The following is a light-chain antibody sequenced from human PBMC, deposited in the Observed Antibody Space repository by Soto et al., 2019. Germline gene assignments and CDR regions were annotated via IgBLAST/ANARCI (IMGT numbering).Light chain of an antibody. Sequence: NFMLTQPHSVSESPGKTVTISCTRSSGSIASRYVQWYQQRPGSAPTTVIYEDNQRPSGVPDRFAGSIDSSSNSASLTIFGLKTEDEADYYCQSYDGSDSWVFGGGTKLTV. CDR3: QSYDGSDSWV. J-gene: IGLJ3*02. V-gene: IGLV6-57*04. CDR1: SGSIASRY. CDR2: EDN.